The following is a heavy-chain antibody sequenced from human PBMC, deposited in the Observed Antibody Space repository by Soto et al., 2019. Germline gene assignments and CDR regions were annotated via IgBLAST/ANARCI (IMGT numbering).Heavy chain of an antibody. Sequence: GGSLRLSCAAPGFTFISYEMNCVRQSALKGLEWVSYISSSGSTIYYADSVKGRFTISRDNAKNSLYLQMNSLRAEDTAVYYCARQRLYYYDSSGYFDYWGQGTLVTVSS. CDR1: GFTFISYE. CDR2: ISSSGSTI. D-gene: IGHD3-22*01. CDR3: ARQRLYYYDSSGYFDY. V-gene: IGHV3-48*03. J-gene: IGHJ4*02.